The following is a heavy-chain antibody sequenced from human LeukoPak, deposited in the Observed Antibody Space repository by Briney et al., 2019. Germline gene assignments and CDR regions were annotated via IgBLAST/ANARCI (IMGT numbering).Heavy chain of an antibody. V-gene: IGHV1-69*13. CDR1: GYTFTSYG. CDR3: ASYCSSTSCYRG. J-gene: IGHJ4*02. D-gene: IGHD2-2*02. Sequence: GASVKVSCKASGYTFTSYGISWVRQAPGQGLEWMGGIIPIFGTANYAQKFQGRVTITADESTSTAYMELSSLRSEDTAVYYCASYCSSTSCYRGWGQGTLVTVSS. CDR2: IIPIFGTA.